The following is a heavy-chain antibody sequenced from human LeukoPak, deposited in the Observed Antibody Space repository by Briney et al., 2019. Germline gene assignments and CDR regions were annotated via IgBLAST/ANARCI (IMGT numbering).Heavy chain of an antibody. CDR2: INSSGSSI. Sequence: PGGSLRLSCAASGFTFSNYNINWVRQAPGKGLEWVSYINSSGSSIYFADSVKGRFTISRDNAKNSLFLQMNSLRDEDTAVYYCARLRNTMTTSRFDYWGQGTLVTVSS. CDR1: GFTFSNYN. V-gene: IGHV3-48*02. CDR3: ARLRNTMTTSRFDY. J-gene: IGHJ4*02. D-gene: IGHD4-17*01.